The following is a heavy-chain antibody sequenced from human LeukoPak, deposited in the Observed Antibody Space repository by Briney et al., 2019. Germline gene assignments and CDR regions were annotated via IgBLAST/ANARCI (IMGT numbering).Heavy chain of an antibody. J-gene: IGHJ5*02. Sequence: SETLSLTCTVSGGSMSSYYWSWIQQPPGKGLEWIGNIYYSGSTNYNPSLKSRVTMSVDTSKNQFSLKLSSVTAADTAVYYCARAGTPITMIVVESNWFDPWGQGTLVTVSS. CDR2: IYYSGST. CDR3: ARAGTPITMIVVESNWFDP. V-gene: IGHV4-59*01. CDR1: GGSMSSYY. D-gene: IGHD3-22*01.